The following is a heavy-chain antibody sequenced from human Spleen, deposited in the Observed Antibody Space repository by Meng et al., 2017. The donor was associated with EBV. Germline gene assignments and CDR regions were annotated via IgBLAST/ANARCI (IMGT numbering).Heavy chain of an antibody. Sequence: QGQVPESGPGLVKPSDTLSLPCAVSGGSVTSGLYYWSWIRQPPGKALEWIGNIYYSGSTNYNPSLQSRVTISRDTSKNHFSLRLNSVTAADTAVYYCARESRDHYDTTDAWGQGTLVTVSS. D-gene: IGHD3-22*01. CDR3: ARESRDHYDTTDA. CDR1: GGSVTSGLYY. J-gene: IGHJ4*02. V-gene: IGHV4-61*03. CDR2: IYYSGST.